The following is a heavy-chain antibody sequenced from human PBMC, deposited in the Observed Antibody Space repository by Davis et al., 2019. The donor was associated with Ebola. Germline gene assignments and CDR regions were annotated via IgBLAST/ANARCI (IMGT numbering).Heavy chain of an antibody. Sequence: PGGSLRLSCAASGFTFRSYWMHWVRQAPGKGLVWVSRINGDGSKIDYADSVKGRFTISRDNAKNTLYLQMNTLRAEDTAVYYCARVPSGSYWRYLVYWGQGTLVTVSS. J-gene: IGHJ4*02. CDR3: ARVPSGSYWRYLVY. CDR1: GFTFRSYW. V-gene: IGHV3-74*01. CDR2: INGDGSKI. D-gene: IGHD1-26*01.